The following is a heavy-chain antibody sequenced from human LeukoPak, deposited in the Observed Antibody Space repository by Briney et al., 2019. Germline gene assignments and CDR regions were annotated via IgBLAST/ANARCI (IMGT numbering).Heavy chain of an antibody. CDR2: IKEDGREK. D-gene: IGHD1-26*01. CDR3: ARAGIVGLNLD. Sequence: GGSLRLSCATSGFSFSSYWMSWVRQAPGKGLEWVANIKEDGREKHYVDSVKGRFTISRDNAQNSLYLQMTSLRAEDTAVYYCARAGIVGLNLDWGQGTLVTVSS. CDR1: GFSFSSYW. V-gene: IGHV3-7*01. J-gene: IGHJ1*01.